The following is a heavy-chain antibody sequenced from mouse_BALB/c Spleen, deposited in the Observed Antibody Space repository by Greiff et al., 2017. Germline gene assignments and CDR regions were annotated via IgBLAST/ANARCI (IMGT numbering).Heavy chain of an antibody. CDR2: ISYSGST. CDR1: GYSITSDYV. D-gene: IGHD2-4*01. CDR3: AREELYYDYDGGGGSSGDY. J-gene: IGHJ4*01. V-gene: IGHV3-2*02. Sequence: DVKLQESGPGLVKPSQSLSLTCTVTGYSITSDYVWNWIRQFPGNKLEWMGYISYSGSTSYNPSLKSRISITRDTSKNQFFLQLNSVTTEDTATYDCAREELYYDYDGGGGSSGDYWGQGTSVTVSS.